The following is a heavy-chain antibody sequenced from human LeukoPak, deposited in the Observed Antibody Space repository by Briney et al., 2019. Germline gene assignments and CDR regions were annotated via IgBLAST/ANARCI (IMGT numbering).Heavy chain of an antibody. Sequence: SETLSLTCTVSGGSISSSSYYWGWIRQPPGKGLEWIGSIYYSGSTYYNPSLKSRVTISVDTSKNQFSLKVRSVTAADTAVYYCARPQGVASVWDFDYWGQGTLVTVSS. CDR1: GGSISSSSYY. CDR3: ARPQGVASVWDFDY. V-gene: IGHV4-39*01. D-gene: IGHD5-12*01. J-gene: IGHJ4*02. CDR2: IYYSGST.